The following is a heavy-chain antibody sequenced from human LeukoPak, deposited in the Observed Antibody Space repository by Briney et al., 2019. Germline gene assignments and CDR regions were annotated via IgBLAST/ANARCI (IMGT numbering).Heavy chain of an antibody. V-gene: IGHV4-31*03. CDR3: ARAAGGYDFWSGYCPDY. CDR1: GGSISSGGYY. CDR2: IYYSGST. Sequence: MPSETLSLTCTVSGGSISSGGYYWSWIRQHPGKGLEWIGYIYYSGSTYYNPSLKSRVTISVDTSKNQFSLKLSSVTAADTAVYYCARAAGGYDFWSGYCPDYWGQGTLVTVSS. J-gene: IGHJ4*02. D-gene: IGHD3-3*01.